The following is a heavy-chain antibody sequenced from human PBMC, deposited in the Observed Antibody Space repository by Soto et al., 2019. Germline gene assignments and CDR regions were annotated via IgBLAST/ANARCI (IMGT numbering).Heavy chain of an antibody. CDR2: IYYSGST. J-gene: IGHJ4*02. D-gene: IGHD3-22*01. Sequence: SETLSLTCTVSGGSISSSSYYWGWIRQPPGKGLEWIGSIYYSGSTYYNPSLKSRVTISVDTSKNQFSLKLSSVTAADTAVYYCARRISTVVTDFVYFDYWGQGTLVTVSS. V-gene: IGHV4-39*01. CDR3: ARRISTVVTDFVYFDY. CDR1: GGSISSSSYY.